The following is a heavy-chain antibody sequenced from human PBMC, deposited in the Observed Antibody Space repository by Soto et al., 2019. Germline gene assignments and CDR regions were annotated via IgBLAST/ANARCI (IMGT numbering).Heavy chain of an antibody. J-gene: IGHJ4*02. D-gene: IGHD3-10*01. CDR3: AKVLLVSMVRGVPAH. CDR1: GFTFSSYW. CDR2: ISGSGSNK. Sequence: LRLSCAASGFTFSSYWMNWVRQAPGKGLEWVSNISGSGSNKYYADSAKGRFTISRDNSKNTLYLQMNSLRAEDTAVYYCAKVLLVSMVRGVPAHWGQGTLVTVSS. V-gene: IGHV3-23*01.